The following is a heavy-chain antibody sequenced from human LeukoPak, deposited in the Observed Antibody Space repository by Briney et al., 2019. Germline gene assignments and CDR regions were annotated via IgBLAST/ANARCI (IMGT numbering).Heavy chain of an antibody. V-gene: IGHV4-59*08. J-gene: IGHJ4*02. CDR2: IYYSGST. CDR3: ARHSGSSPHYFDY. CDR1: GGSITSYY. D-gene: IGHD1-26*01. Sequence: SETLSLTCTVSGGSITSYYWSWLRQPPGKGQEWIGFIYYSGSTHYKSSLNSRVTISVDTSRNQFSLRLSSVTAADTAVYYCARHSGSSPHYFDYWGQGTLVTVSS.